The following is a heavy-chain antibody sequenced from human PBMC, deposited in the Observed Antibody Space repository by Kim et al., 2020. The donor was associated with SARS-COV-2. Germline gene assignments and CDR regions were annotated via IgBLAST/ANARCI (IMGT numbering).Heavy chain of an antibody. CDR1: GGSISSYY. J-gene: IGHJ6*02. Sequence: SETLSLTCTVSGGSISSYYWSWIRQPPGKGLEWIGYIYYSGSTNYNPSLKSRVTISVDTSKNQFSLKLSSVTAADTAVYYCARGLKVSSSSEEFDYYYYGMDVWGQGTTVTVSS. D-gene: IGHD6-6*01. V-gene: IGHV4-59*01. CDR2: IYYSGST. CDR3: ARGLKVSSSSEEFDYYYYGMDV.